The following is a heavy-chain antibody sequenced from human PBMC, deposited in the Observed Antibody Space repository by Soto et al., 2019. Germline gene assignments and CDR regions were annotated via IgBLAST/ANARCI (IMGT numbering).Heavy chain of an antibody. J-gene: IGHJ4*02. CDR1: GDTFSRHT. D-gene: IGHD4-17*01. Sequence: QVQLVQSGAEVKKPGSSVKVSCKSSGDTFSRHTVSWVRQAPGQGLEWMGGIIPVFGSTNYAQKLRGRVTITADASTATAYMELSSLRSDDTAVYYCAVTTGTSISGPPGWGQGTLVTVSS. CDR3: AVTTGTSISGPPG. V-gene: IGHV1-69*12. CDR2: IIPVFGST.